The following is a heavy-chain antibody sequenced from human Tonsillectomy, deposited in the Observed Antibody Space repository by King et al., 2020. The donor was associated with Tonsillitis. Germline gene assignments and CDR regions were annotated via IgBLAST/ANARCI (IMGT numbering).Heavy chain of an antibody. Sequence: TLKESGPTLVKPTQTLTLTCTFSGLSLSTSEEVVGGIRQPPGKALGGLGVIYWDADKRYSPSLKSRLTITKDTSKNQGVLTMTNMDPVDTGTYYGAHRLAYHDRNYFDYWGQGTLVTVSS. CDR3: AHRLAYHDRNYFDY. CDR1: GLSLSTSEEV. D-gene: IGHD3-22*01. V-gene: IGHV2-5*02. CDR2: IYWDADK. J-gene: IGHJ4*02.